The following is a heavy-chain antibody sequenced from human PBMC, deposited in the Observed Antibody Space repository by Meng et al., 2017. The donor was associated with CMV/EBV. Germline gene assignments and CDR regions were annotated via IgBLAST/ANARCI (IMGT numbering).Heavy chain of an antibody. V-gene: IGHV4-39*07. CDR3: ARDGAIAAAGTSYYSYYGMDV. J-gene: IGHJ6*02. CDR2: IYYSGST. D-gene: IGHD6-13*01. CDR1: GGSISSSSYY. Sequence: SETLSLTCTVPGGSISSSSYYWGWIRQPPGKGLEWIGSIYYSGSTYYNPSLKSRVTISVDTSKNQFSLKLSSVTAADTAVYYCARDGAIAAAGTSYYSYYGMDVWGQGTTVTVSS.